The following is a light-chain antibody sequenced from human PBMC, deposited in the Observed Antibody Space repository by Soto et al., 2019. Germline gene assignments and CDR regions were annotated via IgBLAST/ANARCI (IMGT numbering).Light chain of an antibody. Sequence: QSALTQPASASGSPGQSVTISCTGTSSDVGAYNSVSWYQHHPGKAPKLMIYEVSKRPSGVPDRFSGSKSANTASLTVSGLQAEDEADYYCSSYAGSNNYVFGTGTKLTVL. V-gene: IGLV2-8*01. CDR1: SSDVGAYNS. CDR3: SSYAGSNNYV. CDR2: EVS. J-gene: IGLJ1*01.